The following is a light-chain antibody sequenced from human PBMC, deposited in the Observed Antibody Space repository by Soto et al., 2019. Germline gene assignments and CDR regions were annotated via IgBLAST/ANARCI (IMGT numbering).Light chain of an antibody. CDR2: GAS. J-gene: IGKJ4*01. CDR1: QTVRTNY. CDR3: RQYSDSPLT. Sequence: EIVLTQSPGTLSLSPGERATLSCRASQTVRTNYLAWFQHKPGQAPRLLIYGASSRATGIPDRFSGSGSGTDLTLIIYSLEPEDFAVYFCRQYSDSPLTFGGGTKVEIK. V-gene: IGKV3-20*01.